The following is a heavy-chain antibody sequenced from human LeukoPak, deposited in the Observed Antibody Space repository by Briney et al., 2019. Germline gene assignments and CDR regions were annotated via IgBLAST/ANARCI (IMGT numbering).Heavy chain of an antibody. D-gene: IGHD6-13*01. CDR3: ARQGPVIAAAGTEANWFDP. Sequence: GGSLRLSCAASGFIFSGSSMHWVRQAPSKGLEWVSFIRFDATNKYYAASVKGRFTISRDNAKNSLYLQMNSLRAEDTAVYYCARQGPVIAAAGTEANWFDPWGQGTLVTVSS. CDR1: GFIFSGSS. V-gene: IGHV3-30*02. J-gene: IGHJ5*02. CDR2: IRFDATNK.